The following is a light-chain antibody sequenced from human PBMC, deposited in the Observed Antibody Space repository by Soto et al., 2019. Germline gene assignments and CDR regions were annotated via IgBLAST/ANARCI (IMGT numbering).Light chain of an antibody. V-gene: IGKV1-27*01. Sequence: DFQMTQSPSSLSASVGDRVTIACRAGQDISNFLAWYQQIPGKVPKLLIYAASTLQSGVPSRFSGSGSGTDFTLTISSLQPEDAATYFCQRYRGAPRTFGQGTKVEIK. CDR3: QRYRGAPRT. J-gene: IGKJ1*01. CDR2: AAS. CDR1: QDISNF.